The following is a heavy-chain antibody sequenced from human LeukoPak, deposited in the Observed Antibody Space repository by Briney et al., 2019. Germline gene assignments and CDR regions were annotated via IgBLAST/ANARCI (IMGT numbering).Heavy chain of an antibody. J-gene: IGHJ4*02. V-gene: IGHV4-59*01. D-gene: IGHD6-13*01. CDR2: IYYTGNT. CDR1: GGSISNYY. Sequence: PSETLSLTCTVSGGSISNYYWNWIRQPPGKGLEWIGYIYYTGNTNYNPSLKSRVTMSVDTSKNQFSLNLKSVTPEDTAVYYCARNLIPEQLVLNFWGQGTLVTVSS. CDR3: ARNLIPEQLVLNF.